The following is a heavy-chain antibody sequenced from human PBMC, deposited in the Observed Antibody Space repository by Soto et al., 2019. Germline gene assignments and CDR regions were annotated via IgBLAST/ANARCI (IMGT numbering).Heavy chain of an antibody. V-gene: IGHV3-30-3*01. J-gene: IGHJ4*02. CDR1: GFTFSSYA. Sequence: QVQLVESGGGVVQPGRSLRLSCAASGFTFSSYAMHWVRQAPGKGLEWVAVISYDGSNKYYADSVKGRFTISRDNXXNTLYLQMNSLRAEDTAVYYCARRSGSRDGYSLDYWGQGTLVTVSS. D-gene: IGHD5-18*01. CDR3: ARRSGSRDGYSLDY. CDR2: ISYDGSNK.